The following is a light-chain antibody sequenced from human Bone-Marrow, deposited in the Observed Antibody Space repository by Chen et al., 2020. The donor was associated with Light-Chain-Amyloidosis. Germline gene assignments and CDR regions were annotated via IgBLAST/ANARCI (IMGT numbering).Light chain of an antibody. Sequence: SYVLTQPSSVSVAPGQPATVACGGTNIGTTSVHWYQQTPGQAPLLVVYDDSDRPSGIPERLSGSNSGNTATLAISRVDAGDEAHYYCQVWDRSSDRPVFGGGTKLTVL. CDR2: DDS. CDR3: QVWDRSSDRPV. CDR1: NIGTTS. V-gene: IGLV3-21*02. J-gene: IGLJ3*02.